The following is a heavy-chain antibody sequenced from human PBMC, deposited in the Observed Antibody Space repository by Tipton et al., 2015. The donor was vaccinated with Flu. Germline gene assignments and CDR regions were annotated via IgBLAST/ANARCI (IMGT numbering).Heavy chain of an antibody. D-gene: IGHD2-21*01. CDR2: INHSGST. CDR1: GGSFSGYY. CDR3: ARSVSGERGAFDL. Sequence: TLSLTCAVYGGSFSGYYWSWIRQPPGKGLEWIAEINHSGSTNYNPSLKSRVTISVATSKNQFSLKLTSVTAADTAVFYCARSVSGERGAFDLWGQGTMVTVSS. V-gene: IGHV4-34*01. J-gene: IGHJ3*01.